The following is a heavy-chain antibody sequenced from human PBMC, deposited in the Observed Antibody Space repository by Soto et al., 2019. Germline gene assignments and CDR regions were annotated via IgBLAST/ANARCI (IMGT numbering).Heavy chain of an antibody. CDR2: IYYSGST. CDR1: GGSISSGGYY. D-gene: IGHD3-22*01. J-gene: IGHJ3*02. Sequence: SETLSLTCTVSGGSISSGGYYWSWIRQHPGKGLEWIGYIYYSGSTYYNPSLKSRVTISVDTSKNQFSLKLSSVTAADTAVYYCARAYGEYYYDSSGYVLITFDIWGQGTMVTVS. CDR3: ARAYGEYYYDSSGYVLITFDI. V-gene: IGHV4-31*03.